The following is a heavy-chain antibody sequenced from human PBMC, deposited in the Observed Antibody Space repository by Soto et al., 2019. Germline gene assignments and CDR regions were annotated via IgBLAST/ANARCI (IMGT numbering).Heavy chain of an antibody. CDR3: AKITSSSATGF. J-gene: IGHJ4*02. V-gene: IGHV3-23*01. CDR2: ITNSGGVT. CDR1: GFTFRNYA. D-gene: IGHD3-16*01. Sequence: EEKLLESGGGLVQPGGSLRLSCVASGFTFRNYAMTWVRQAPGKGLEWVSSITNSGGVTYYADSEKGRFTASRDNSKNTLYLQMNSLRAEDTAVYYCAKITSSSATGFWGQGTLVTVSS.